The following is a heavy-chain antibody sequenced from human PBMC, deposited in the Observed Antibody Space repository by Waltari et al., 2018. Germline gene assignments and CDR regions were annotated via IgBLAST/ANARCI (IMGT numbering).Heavy chain of an antibody. CDR1: GQPFHGYY. D-gene: IGHD3-10*01. CDR2: INPNSGGT. CDR3: ARMSGEAPYHDAFDI. V-gene: IGHV1-2*02. J-gene: IGHJ3*02. Sequence: QVQLVQSGAEVKKPGASVKVSCKASGQPFHGYYMHWVPKGSGPGPEWRGWINPNSGGTNYAQKLQGRVTMTRDTSISTAYMELSRLRSDDTAVYYCARMSGEAPYHDAFDIWGQGTMVTVSS.